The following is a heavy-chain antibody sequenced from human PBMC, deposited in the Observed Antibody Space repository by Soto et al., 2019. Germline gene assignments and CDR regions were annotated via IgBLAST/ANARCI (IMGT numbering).Heavy chain of an antibody. V-gene: IGHV1-46*01. Sequence: ASVKVSCKASGYTFTSYYMHWVRQAPGQGLEWMGIINPSGGSTSYAQKFQGRVTMTRDTSTSTVYMELSSLRSEDTAVYYCARGVTGTPYYYYYYGMDGWGQGTTVTVSS. J-gene: IGHJ6*02. D-gene: IGHD1-20*01. CDR1: GYTFTSYY. CDR3: ARGVTGTPYYYYYYGMDG. CDR2: INPSGGST.